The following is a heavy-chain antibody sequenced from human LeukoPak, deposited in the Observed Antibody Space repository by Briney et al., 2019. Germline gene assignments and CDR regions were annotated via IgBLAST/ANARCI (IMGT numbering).Heavy chain of an antibody. CDR3: AKEWDQLRSGHFGY. D-gene: IGHD2-2*01. J-gene: IGHJ4*02. CDR1: GFPFSSHA. CDR2: INGSGGRT. V-gene: IGHV3-23*01. Sequence: QPGGSLRLSCAASGFPFSSHAMRWVRQAPGKGLEWVSAINGSGGRTYDADSVKRRFTISRENSKNTLYLQMNSLRAEDTGVCYCAKEWDQLRSGHFGYWGQGTLVTVSS.